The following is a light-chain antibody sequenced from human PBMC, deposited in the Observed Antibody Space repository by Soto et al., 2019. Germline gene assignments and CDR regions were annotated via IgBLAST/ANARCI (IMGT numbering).Light chain of an antibody. V-gene: IGKV3-15*01. CDR3: HQYDNWPRT. CDR1: QGVSTN. J-gene: IGKJ1*01. Sequence: EIVMTQSPATLSVSPGERATLSCRASQGVSTNLAWYQQKPGQAPRLLIYGASTRATAFPARFSGSGSGTEFTLTISSLQSEDSAVYYCHQYDNWPRTFGQGTKVEIK. CDR2: GAS.